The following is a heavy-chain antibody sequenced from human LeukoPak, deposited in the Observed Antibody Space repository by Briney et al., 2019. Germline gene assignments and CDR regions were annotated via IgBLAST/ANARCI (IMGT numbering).Heavy chain of an antibody. CDR1: GYTFSGYA. D-gene: IGHD1-1*01. Sequence: GASVKVSCKASGYTFSGYAISWVRQAPGQGLEWMGGIIPIFGTANYAQKFQGRVTITTDESTSTAYMELSSLRSEDTAVYYCAKEVGTYNWFDPWGQGTLVTVSS. CDR2: IIPIFGTA. V-gene: IGHV1-69*05. CDR3: AKEVGTYNWFDP. J-gene: IGHJ5*02.